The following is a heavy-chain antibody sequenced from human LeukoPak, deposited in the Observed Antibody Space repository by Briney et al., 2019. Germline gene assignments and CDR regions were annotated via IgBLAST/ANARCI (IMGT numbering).Heavy chain of an antibody. CDR3: ARDLVGATQLRFLDPPYMDV. D-gene: IGHD3-3*01. J-gene: IGHJ6*03. Sequence: ASVKVSCKASGYTFTSYGISWVRQAPGQGLEWMGWISAYNGNTNYAQKLQGRVTMTTDTSTSTAYMELRSLRSDDTAVYYCARDLVGATQLRFLDPPYMDVWGKGTTVTVSS. CDR1: GYTFTSYG. V-gene: IGHV1-18*01. CDR2: ISAYNGNT.